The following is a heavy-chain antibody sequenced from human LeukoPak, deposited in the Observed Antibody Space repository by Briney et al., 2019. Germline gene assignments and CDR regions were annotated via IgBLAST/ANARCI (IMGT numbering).Heavy chain of an antibody. J-gene: IGHJ5*01. V-gene: IGHV4-4*07. CDR3: ARDQEHCSGTSCYPYWYDS. CDR1: GASITSYH. D-gene: IGHD2-2*01. Sequence: SETLSLTCTVSGASITSYHWSWIRQPAGKGLEWIGRMFYSGNTDYNPSLKSRLTMSIDTSKNQFSLKLSSVTAADTAVYFCARDQEHCSGTSCYPYWYDSWGQGTLVIVSS. CDR2: MFYSGNT.